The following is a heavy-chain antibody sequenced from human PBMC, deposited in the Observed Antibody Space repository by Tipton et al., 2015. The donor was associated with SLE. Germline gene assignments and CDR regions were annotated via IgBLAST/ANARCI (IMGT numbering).Heavy chain of an antibody. CDR1: GFTFSSYA. J-gene: IGHJ6*02. V-gene: IGHV3-30*04. CDR2: ISYDGSNK. D-gene: IGHD4-17*01. CDR3: AREKEDYGDYSAEYYYYGMDV. Sequence: QLVQSGGGVVQPGRSLRLSCAASGFTFSSYAMHWVRQAPGKGLEWVAVISYDGSNKYYADSVKGRFTISRDNSKNTLYLQMNSLRAEDTAVYYCAREKEDYGDYSAEYYYYGMDVWGQGTTVTVSS.